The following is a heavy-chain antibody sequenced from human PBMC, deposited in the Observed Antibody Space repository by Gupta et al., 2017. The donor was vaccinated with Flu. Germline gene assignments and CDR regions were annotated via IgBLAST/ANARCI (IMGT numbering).Heavy chain of an antibody. CDR3: ARIPTLAYCGGDCYGPPGWFDP. D-gene: IGHD2-21*01. J-gene: IGHJ5*02. CDR2: IFSNDEK. V-gene: IGHV2-26*01. Sequence: EWLAHIFSNDEKSYSTSLKSRLTISKDTSKSQVVLTMTNMDPVDTATYYCARIPTLAYCGGDCYGPPGWFDPWGQGTLVTVSS.